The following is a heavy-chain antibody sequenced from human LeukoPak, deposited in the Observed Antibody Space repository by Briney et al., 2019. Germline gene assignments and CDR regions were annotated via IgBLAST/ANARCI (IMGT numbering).Heavy chain of an antibody. J-gene: IGHJ4*02. CDR3: ATDIVGATMGDY. CDR2: ISGSGGST. V-gene: IGHV3-23*01. Sequence: PGGSLRLSCAASGFTFSSYAMSWVRQAPGKGPEWVSAISGSGGSTYYADSVKGRFTISRDNSKNTLYLQMNSLRAEDTAVYYCATDIVGATMGDYWGQGTLVTVSS. D-gene: IGHD1-26*01. CDR1: GFTFSSYA.